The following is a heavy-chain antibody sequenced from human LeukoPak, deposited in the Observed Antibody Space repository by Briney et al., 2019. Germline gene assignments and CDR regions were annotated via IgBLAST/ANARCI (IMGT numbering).Heavy chain of an antibody. CDR3: AKGIGNYVEGYFDY. CDR2: ISGSGGST. J-gene: IGHJ4*02. D-gene: IGHD1-7*01. Sequence: GGSLRLSCAASGFTFSSYAMSWVRQAPGKGLEWVSPISGSGGSTYYADSVKGRFTISRDNSKNTLYLQMNSLRAEDTAVYYCAKGIGNYVEGYFDYWGQGSLVTVSS. CDR1: GFTFSSYA. V-gene: IGHV3-23*01.